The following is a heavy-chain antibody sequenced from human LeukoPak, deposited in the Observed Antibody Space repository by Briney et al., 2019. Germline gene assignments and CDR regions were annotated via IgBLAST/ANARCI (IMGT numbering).Heavy chain of an antibody. CDR2: IYSGGST. J-gene: IGHJ3*02. V-gene: IGHV3-53*01. CDR1: GFTVSSNC. Sequence: PGGSLRLSCAASGFTVSSNCMSWVRQAPGKGLEWVSLIYSGGSTYYPDSVEGRFTISRDNSKNTLSLQMNSLRAEDTAVYYCARGGDSSGSIRSAFDIWGQGTMVTVSS. D-gene: IGHD3-22*01. CDR3: ARGGDSSGSIRSAFDI.